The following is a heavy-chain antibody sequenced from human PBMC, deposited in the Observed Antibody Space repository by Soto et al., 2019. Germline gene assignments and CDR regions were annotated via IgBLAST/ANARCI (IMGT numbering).Heavy chain of an antibody. V-gene: IGHV3-30-3*01. Sequence: QVQLVESGGGVVQPGRSLRLSCAASGFTFSSYAMHWVRQAPGKGLEWVAVISYDGSNKYYTDSVKGRFTISRDNSKNXLYLQMNSLRAEDTAVYYCARPLWRDDHNWGYFDLWGRGTLVTVSS. CDR3: ARPLWRDDHNWGYFDL. CDR2: ISYDGSNK. D-gene: IGHD2-21*01. CDR1: GFTFSSYA. J-gene: IGHJ2*01.